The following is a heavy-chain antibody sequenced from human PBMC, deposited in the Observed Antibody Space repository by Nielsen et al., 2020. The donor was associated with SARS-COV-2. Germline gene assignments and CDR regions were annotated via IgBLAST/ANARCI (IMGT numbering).Heavy chain of an antibody. V-gene: IGHV4-31*03. CDR3: ARGGDYSNSPGWFDP. Sequence: LRLSCTVSGGSISSGGYYWSWIRQHPGKGLEWIGYIYYSGSTYYNPSLKSRVTISVDTSKNQFSLKLSSVTAADTAVYYCARGGDYSNSPGWFDPWGQGTLVTVSS. J-gene: IGHJ5*02. CDR2: IYYSGST. CDR1: GGSISSGGYY. D-gene: IGHD4-11*01.